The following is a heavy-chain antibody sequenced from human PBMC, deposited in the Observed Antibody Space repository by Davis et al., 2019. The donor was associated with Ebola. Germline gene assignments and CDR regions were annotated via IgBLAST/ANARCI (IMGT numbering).Heavy chain of an antibody. J-gene: IGHJ3*02. Sequence: PSETLSLTCTVSGGSISSYYWSWIRQPPGKGLEWIAYISYSGSTNYSPSLKRRVTISADTSKNQFSLKLSSVTAADTAVYYCARALLNWNDRGAFDIWGQGTMVTVSS. CDR3: ARALLNWNDRGAFDI. CDR2: ISYSGST. V-gene: IGHV4-59*01. CDR1: GGSISSYY. D-gene: IGHD1-1*01.